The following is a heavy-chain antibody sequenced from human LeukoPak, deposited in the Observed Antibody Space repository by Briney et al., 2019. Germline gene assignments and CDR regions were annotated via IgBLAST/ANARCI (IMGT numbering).Heavy chain of an antibody. Sequence: SETLSLTCTVSGYSISSGYYWGWIRQPPGKGLEWIGSIYHSGSTYYNPSLKSRVTISVDTSKNQFSLKLSSVTAADTAVYYCARDGIGGWLVPYYFDYWGQGTLVTVSS. D-gene: IGHD6-19*01. CDR1: GYSISSGYY. CDR2: IYHSGST. CDR3: ARDGIGGWLVPYYFDY. J-gene: IGHJ4*02. V-gene: IGHV4-38-2*02.